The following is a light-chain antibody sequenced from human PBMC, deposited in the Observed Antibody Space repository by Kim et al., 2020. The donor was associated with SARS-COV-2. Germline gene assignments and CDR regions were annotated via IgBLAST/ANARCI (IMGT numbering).Light chain of an antibody. CDR3: SSYTTSSTLV. Sequence: GQSITISCTGTSSDVGGYNYVSWYQQYPGKAPKLMIYDVTKRPSRVSNRFSGSKSGNTASLTISVLQAEDEADYYCSSYTTSSTLVFGGGTQLTVL. J-gene: IGLJ2*01. V-gene: IGLV2-14*04. CDR1: SSDVGGYNY. CDR2: DVT.